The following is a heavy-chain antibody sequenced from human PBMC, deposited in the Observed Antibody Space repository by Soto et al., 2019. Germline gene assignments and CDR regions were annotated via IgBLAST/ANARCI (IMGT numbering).Heavy chain of an antibody. J-gene: IGHJ6*02. D-gene: IGHD6-19*01. CDR1: GYTFTSYY. Sequence: QVQLVQSGAEVKKPGASVKVSCKASGYTFTSYYMHWVRQAPGQGLEWMGIINPSGGRTSYEHKFQGGVTMTRDTSTSTVYMELSSLRSEDTAVYYCARVAVADFYYYYGMDVWGQGTTVTVSS. CDR2: INPSGGRT. V-gene: IGHV1-46*01. CDR3: ARVAVADFYYYYGMDV.